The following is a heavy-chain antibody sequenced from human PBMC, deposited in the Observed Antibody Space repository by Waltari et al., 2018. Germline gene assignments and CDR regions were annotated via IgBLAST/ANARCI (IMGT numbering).Heavy chain of an antibody. Sequence: QVQLVESGGGVVQPGRAPRLSCLASGFTFTYYGIHWVRQARAKGLEWVEVNTNDGSKEYYEDAGKSRFTSSRDTSKSTQYLKRNSLRAEDTAVYYCAKDRASATCGVMHFYNGVDVWGQGTTVTVSS. CDR2: NTNDGSKE. J-gene: IGHJ6*02. CDR1: GFTFTYYG. D-gene: IGHD3-3*01. CDR3: AKDRASATCGVMHFYNGVDV. V-gene: IGHV3-30*18.